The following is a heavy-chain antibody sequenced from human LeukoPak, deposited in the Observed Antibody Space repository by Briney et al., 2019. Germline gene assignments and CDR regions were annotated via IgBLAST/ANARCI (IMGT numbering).Heavy chain of an antibody. CDR3: AKDIGWRGSGSYYSDGIDY. V-gene: IGHV3-43D*03. Sequence: HPGGSLRLSCAASGFTFDDYAMHWVRQAPGKGLEWVSLISWDGGSTYYADSVKGRFTISRDNSKNSLYLQMNSLRAGDTALYYCAKDIGWRGSGSYYSDGIDYWGQGTLVTVSS. D-gene: IGHD3-10*01. CDR1: GFTFDDYA. CDR2: ISWDGGST. J-gene: IGHJ4*02.